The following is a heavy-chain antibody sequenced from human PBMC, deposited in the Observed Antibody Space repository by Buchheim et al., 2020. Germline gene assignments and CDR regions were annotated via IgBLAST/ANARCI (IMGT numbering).Heavy chain of an antibody. D-gene: IGHD3-3*01. CDR3: VKSRSGYYPRNYYFYMHV. CDR1: GFTFRNYS. V-gene: IGHV3-30*18. J-gene: IGHJ6*03. CDR2: ISEDGRNK. Sequence: QVQLVESGGGVVQPGGSLRLSCGVSGFTFRNYSMHWARQAPGKGLEWVAVISEDGRNKYYTDSVKGRFTISRDNSKSTVDLQINSVRREDTAVYYCVKSRSGYYPRNYYFYMHVWGKGTT.